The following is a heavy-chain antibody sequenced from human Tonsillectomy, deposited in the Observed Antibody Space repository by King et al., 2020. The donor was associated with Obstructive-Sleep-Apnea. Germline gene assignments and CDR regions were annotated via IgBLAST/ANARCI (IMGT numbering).Heavy chain of an antibody. CDR1: GFTFSSYA. CDR2: ISYDGSNK. J-gene: IGHJ4*02. CDR3: ARDPSHIVVVPAATDY. Sequence: VQLVESGGGVVQPGRSLRLSCAASGFTFSSYAMHWVRQAPGKGLEWVAVISYDGSNKYYADSVKGRFTISRDNSKNTLYLQMNSLRAEDTAVYYCARDPSHIVVVPAATDYWGQGTLVTVSS. V-gene: IGHV3-30*04. D-gene: IGHD2-2*01.